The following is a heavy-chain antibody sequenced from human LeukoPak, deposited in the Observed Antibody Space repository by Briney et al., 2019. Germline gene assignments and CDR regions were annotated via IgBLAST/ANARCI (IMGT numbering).Heavy chain of an antibody. V-gene: IGHV3-23*01. CDR1: GFTFRNYA. Sequence: GGSLRLSCAASGFTFRNYAMSWVRQAPGKGLEWVSTISVGGDRALYADSVKGRFTISRDTSKNTLFLQMNSLRGEDTAVYYCAKDSGSYRKYYFDYWGQGTLVTVSS. CDR3: AKDSGSYRKYYFDY. D-gene: IGHD1-26*01. CDR2: ISVGGDRA. J-gene: IGHJ4*02.